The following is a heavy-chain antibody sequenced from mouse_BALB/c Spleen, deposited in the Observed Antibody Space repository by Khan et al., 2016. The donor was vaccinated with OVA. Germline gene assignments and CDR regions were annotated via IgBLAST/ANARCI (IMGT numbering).Heavy chain of an antibody. V-gene: IGHV3-2*02. CDR3: ARGNYYGYAFDY. J-gene: IGHJ4*01. D-gene: IGHD1-1*01. CDR2: ISYSGST. CDR1: GYSITSNYA. Sequence: EVQLQESGPGLVKPSQSLSLTCTVTGYSITSNYAWNWIRQFPENKLEWMGYISYSGSTNYNPSLKSRLSITRDPSKNQFFLLLPSVTTEDSATYYCARGNYYGYAFDYWGQGTSVTVSS.